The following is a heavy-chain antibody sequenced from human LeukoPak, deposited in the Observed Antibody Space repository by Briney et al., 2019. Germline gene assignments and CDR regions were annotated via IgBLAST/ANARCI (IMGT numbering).Heavy chain of an antibody. V-gene: IGHV3-23*01. CDR1: GFTFTTYG. CDR3: AKDSGWILFDD. D-gene: IGHD2-2*03. J-gene: IGHJ4*02. Sequence: GGTLRLSCSASGFTFTTYGMNWVREAPGKGLEWVSGIGGSGTRTYYADSVKGRFTISRDNSKNTLYLQMNSLRDEDTAVYYCAKDSGWILFDDWGQGTLVTVSS. CDR2: IGGSGTRT.